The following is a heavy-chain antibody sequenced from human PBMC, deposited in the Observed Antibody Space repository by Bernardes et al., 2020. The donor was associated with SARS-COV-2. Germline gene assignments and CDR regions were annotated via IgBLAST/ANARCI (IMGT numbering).Heavy chain of an antibody. Sequence: GGSLRLSCAASGFTFSSYWMSWVRQAPGTWLEWVANIKQDGSEKYYVDSVKGRFTISRDNAKNSLYLQMNSLRAEDTAVYYCARDTQTRFLEWLPNYYYYGMDVWGQGTTVTVSS. V-gene: IGHV3-7*01. CDR3: ARDTQTRFLEWLPNYYYYGMDV. CDR1: GFTFSSYW. CDR2: IKQDGSEK. J-gene: IGHJ6*02. D-gene: IGHD3-3*01.